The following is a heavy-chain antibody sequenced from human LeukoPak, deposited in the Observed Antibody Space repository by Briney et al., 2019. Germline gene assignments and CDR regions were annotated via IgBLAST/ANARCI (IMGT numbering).Heavy chain of an antibody. D-gene: IGHD5-18*01. CDR3: ASSGYRNKGSQY. CDR2: IYYNGST. CDR1: GGSISSHF. V-gene: IGHV4-59*11. J-gene: IGHJ4*02. Sequence: SETLSLTCTVSGGSISSHFWSWIRQPPGKGLEWIGSIYYNGSTYYNPSLKSRVTISVDTSKNQFSLKLSSVTAADTAVYYCASSGYRNKGSQYWGQGTLVTVSS.